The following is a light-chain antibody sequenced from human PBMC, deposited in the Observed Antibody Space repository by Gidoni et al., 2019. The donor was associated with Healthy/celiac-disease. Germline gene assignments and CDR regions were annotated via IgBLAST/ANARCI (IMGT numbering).Light chain of an antibody. CDR2: EAS. V-gene: IGKV3-11*01. Sequence: IVLTQSPATLSLPPGERATRSCRASQCASSYLAWYQQKPDQAPRLLICEASNRAAGIPTRFSGSGSGTDFTLTISSLEPEDFAVYYCQQGSDWLTFGGXTKVEIK. J-gene: IGKJ4*01. CDR3: QQGSDWLT. CDR1: QCASSY.